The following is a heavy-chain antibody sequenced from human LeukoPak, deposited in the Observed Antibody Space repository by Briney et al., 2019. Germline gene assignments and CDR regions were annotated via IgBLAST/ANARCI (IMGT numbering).Heavy chain of an antibody. CDR2: IIPIFGTA. CDR3: ASPAMAYSALHLDAFDI. V-gene: IGHV1-69*05. Sequence: GASVKVSCKASGGTFSSYAISWVRQAPGQGLEWMGRIIPIFGTANYAQKFQGSVTITTDESTSTAYMELSSLRSEDTAVYYCASPAMAYSALHLDAFDIWGQGTMATVSS. J-gene: IGHJ3*02. CDR1: GGTFSSYA. D-gene: IGHD5-18*01.